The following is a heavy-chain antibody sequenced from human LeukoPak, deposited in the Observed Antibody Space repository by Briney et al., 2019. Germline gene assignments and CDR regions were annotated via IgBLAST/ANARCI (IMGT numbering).Heavy chain of an antibody. V-gene: IGHV1-2*04. CDR2: INPNSGGT. Sequence: ASVKVSCKASGYTFTGYYMHWVRQAPGQGLEWMGWINPNSGGTNYAQKFQGWVTMNRDTSISTAYMELSRLRSDDTAVYYCARGDIISMIVVASWFVPWGQKTLVTVSS. CDR3: ARGDIISMIVVASWFVP. CDR1: GYTFTGYY. D-gene: IGHD3-22*01. J-gene: IGHJ5*02.